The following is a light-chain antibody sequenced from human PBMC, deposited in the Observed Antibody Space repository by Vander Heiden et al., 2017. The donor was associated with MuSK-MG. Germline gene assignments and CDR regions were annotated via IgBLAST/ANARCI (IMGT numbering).Light chain of an antibody. V-gene: IGKV3-20*01. CDR3: QQYDLSPCT. CDR2: GAS. Sequence: DIVLTQSPGTMSLSPGVRATLSCRASQRVRSNSLAWYQQKPGQTPRLLIYGASSRAAGVPDRFGGSGSGTDFTLTISSLEPEDFALYFCQQYDLSPCTFGQGTHLDIK. CDR1: QRVRSNS. J-gene: IGKJ2*02.